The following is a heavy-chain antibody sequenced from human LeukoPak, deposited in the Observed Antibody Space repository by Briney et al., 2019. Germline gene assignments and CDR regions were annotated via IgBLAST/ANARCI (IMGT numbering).Heavy chain of an antibody. CDR3: ARNPYYYGSGSYDVYFDY. V-gene: IGHV4-59*01. J-gene: IGHJ4*02. CDR1: GGSISSYY. CDR2: IYYSGST. D-gene: IGHD3-10*01. Sequence: SETLSLTCTVSGGSISSYYWSWIRQPPGKGPEWIGYIYYSGSTNYNPSLKSRVTISVDTSKNQFSLKLSSVTAADTAVYYCARNPYYYGSGSYDVYFDYWGQGTLVTVSS.